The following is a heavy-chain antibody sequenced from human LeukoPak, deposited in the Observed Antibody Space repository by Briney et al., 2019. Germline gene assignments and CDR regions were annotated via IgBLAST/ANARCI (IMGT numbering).Heavy chain of an antibody. CDR1: GFTFSSYW. Sequence: PGGSLRLSCAASGFTFSSYWMSWVRQAPGKGLEWVANIKQDGSEKYYVDSVKGRFTISRDNAKNSLYLQMNSLRAEDTAVYYCAKDKRGPLPAAMFWYFDLWGRGTLVTVSS. CDR3: AKDKRGPLPAAMFWYFDL. J-gene: IGHJ2*01. D-gene: IGHD2-2*01. V-gene: IGHV3-7*01. CDR2: IKQDGSEK.